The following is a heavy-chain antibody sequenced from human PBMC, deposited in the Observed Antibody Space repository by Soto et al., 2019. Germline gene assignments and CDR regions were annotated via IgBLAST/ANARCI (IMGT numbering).Heavy chain of an antibody. J-gene: IGHJ6*02. V-gene: IGHV4-39*01. D-gene: IGHD3-16*02. CDR2: IYYSGST. Sequence: PSETLSLTCTVSGGSISSSSYYWGWIRQPPGKGLEWIGSIYYSGSTYYNPSLKSRVTISVDTSKNQFSLKLSSVTAADTAVYYCGSGRYYYYYYGMDVWGQGTTVTVSS. CDR1: GGSISSSSYY. CDR3: GSGRYYYYYYGMDV.